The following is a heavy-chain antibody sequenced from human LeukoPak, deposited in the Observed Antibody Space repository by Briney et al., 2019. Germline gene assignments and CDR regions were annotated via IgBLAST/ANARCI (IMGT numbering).Heavy chain of an antibody. CDR1: GYTFTSYY. Sequence: ASVKVSCKASGYTFTSYYMHWVRQAPGQGLEWMGIINPSGGSTSYAQKFQGRVTMTRDTSTSTVYMELSSLRSEDTAAYYCAGAYCSSTSCSYYYGMDVWGQGTTITVSS. V-gene: IGHV1-46*01. CDR3: AGAYCSSTSCSYYYGMDV. J-gene: IGHJ6*02. D-gene: IGHD2-2*01. CDR2: INPSGGST.